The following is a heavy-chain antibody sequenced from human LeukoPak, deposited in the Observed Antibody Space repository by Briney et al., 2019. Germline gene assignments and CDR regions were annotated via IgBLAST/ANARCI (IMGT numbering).Heavy chain of an antibody. Sequence: GGSLRLSCAASGFTFSSNAMSWVRQAPGKGLEWVSYISGSGGSTYYADSVKGRFTISRDNSKNTLYLQMSSLRAEDTAVYYCAKRFIPGYSYGYDYFDYWGQGTLVTVSS. D-gene: IGHD5-18*01. CDR3: AKRFIPGYSYGYDYFDY. CDR1: GFTFSSNA. V-gene: IGHV3-23*01. J-gene: IGHJ4*02. CDR2: ISGSGGST.